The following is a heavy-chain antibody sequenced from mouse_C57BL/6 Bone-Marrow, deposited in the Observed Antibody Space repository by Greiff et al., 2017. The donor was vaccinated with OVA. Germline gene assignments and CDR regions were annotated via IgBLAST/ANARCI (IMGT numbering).Heavy chain of an antibody. CDR3: TGSKGAWFAY. J-gene: IGHJ3*01. V-gene: IGHV1-15*01. Sequence: QVQLQQSGAELVRPGASVTLSCKASGYTFTDYEMHWVKQTPVHGLEWIGAIDPETGGTAYNQKFKGKAILTADKSSSTAYMELRSLTSEDSAVYCCTGSKGAWFAYWGQGTLVTVSA. D-gene: IGHD1-3*01. CDR2: IDPETGGT. CDR1: GYTFTDYE.